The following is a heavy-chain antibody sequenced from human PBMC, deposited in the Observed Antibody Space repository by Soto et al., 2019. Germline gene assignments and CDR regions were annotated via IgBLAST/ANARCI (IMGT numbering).Heavy chain of an antibody. CDR1: GFTFSSYS. J-gene: IGHJ4*02. D-gene: IGHD6-6*01. CDR3: ASQYSSSSFPDY. V-gene: IGHV3-21*01. CDR2: ISSSSSYI. Sequence: PGGSLRLSCAASGFTFSSYSMNWVRQAPGKGLEWVSSISSSSSYIYYADSVKGRFTISRDNAKNSLYLQMNSLRAEDTAVYYCASQYSSSSFPDYWGQGTLVTVSS.